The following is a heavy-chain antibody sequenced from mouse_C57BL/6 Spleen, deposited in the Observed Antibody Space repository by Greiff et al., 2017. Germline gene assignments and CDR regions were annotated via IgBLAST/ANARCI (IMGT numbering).Heavy chain of an antibody. CDR3: ARSYNRYYYAMDY. CDR2: IYPGDGDP. J-gene: IGHJ4*01. D-gene: IGHD1-3*01. Sequence: QVQLQQSGPELAKPGASVKISCKASGYAFRSSWLNWVKQRPGKGLEWIGRIYPGDGDPNYNGKLKGKATLTADKSSSTASMQLSSLTSEDSAVSVYARSYNRYYYAMDYWGQGTSVTVSS. V-gene: IGHV1-82*01. CDR1: GYAFRSSW.